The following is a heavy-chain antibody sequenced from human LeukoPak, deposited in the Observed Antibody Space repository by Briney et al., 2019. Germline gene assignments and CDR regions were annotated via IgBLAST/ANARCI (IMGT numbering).Heavy chain of an antibody. J-gene: IGHJ6*03. V-gene: IGHV1-46*01. CDR3: ARDGEVASSYGYYYYYMDV. CDR1: GYTFTTYY. CDR2: ITPSGGST. D-gene: IGHD5-18*01. Sequence: ASVKVSCKASGYTFTTYYMHWVRQAPGQGLEWMGIITPSGGSTSYAQKFQGRVTMTRDTSTSTVYMELSSLRSEDTAAYYCARDGEVASSYGYYYYYMDVWGKGTTVTVPS.